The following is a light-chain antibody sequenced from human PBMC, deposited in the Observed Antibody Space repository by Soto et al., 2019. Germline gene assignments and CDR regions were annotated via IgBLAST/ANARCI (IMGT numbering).Light chain of an antibody. CDR1: QSVGRN. V-gene: IGKV3-15*01. Sequence: EIMMTQSPVTLSVSPGERATLSCRASQSVGRNLAWYQQKPGQAPRVLIYGASTRATDIPARFSGSGSETEFTLTISSLQSGDSAVYYCQQYNNWPRTFGQGTKVDIK. J-gene: IGKJ1*01. CDR2: GAS. CDR3: QQYNNWPRT.